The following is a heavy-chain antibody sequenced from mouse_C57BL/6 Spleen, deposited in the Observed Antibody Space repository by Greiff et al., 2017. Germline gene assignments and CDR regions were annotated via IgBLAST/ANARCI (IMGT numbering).Heavy chain of an antibody. CDR3: VRQRNLPYDYDDAMDY. CDR1: GFSFNTYA. J-gene: IGHJ4*01. Sequence: EVKLMESGGGLVQPKGSLKLSCAASGFSFNTYAMNWVRQAPGKGLEWVARIRSKSNNYATYYADSVKDRFTISRDDSESMLYLQMNNLKTEDTAMYYCVRQRNLPYDYDDAMDYWGQGTLVTVAS. CDR2: IRSKSNNYAT. D-gene: IGHD2-4*01. V-gene: IGHV10-1*01.